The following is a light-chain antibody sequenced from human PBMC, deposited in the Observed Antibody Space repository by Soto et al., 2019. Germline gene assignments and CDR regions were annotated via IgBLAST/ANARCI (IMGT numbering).Light chain of an antibody. CDR3: QHRSSWPLT. Sequence: EVVLTQSPATLSLSPGERATLSCRASQSVRRFLTWYQQKPGQAPRLLVYDASNRAAGVPARFSGSGSGTDFTLTISSLEPEDFAVYYCQHRSSWPLTFGGGTKV. CDR1: QSVRRF. V-gene: IGKV3-11*01. J-gene: IGKJ4*01. CDR2: DAS.